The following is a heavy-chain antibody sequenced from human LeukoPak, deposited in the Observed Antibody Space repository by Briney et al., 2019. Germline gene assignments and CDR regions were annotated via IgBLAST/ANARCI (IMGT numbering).Heavy chain of an antibody. V-gene: IGHV1-2*02. CDR1: GYTFTSYD. CDR3: ARVQKITFGGVGDAFDI. CDR2: INPNSGGT. Sequence: ASVKVSCKASGYTFTSYDINWVRQATGQGLEWMGWINPNSGGTNYAQKFQGRVTMTRDTSISTAYMELSRLRSDDTAVYYCARVQKITFGGVGDAFDIWGQGTMVTVSS. J-gene: IGHJ3*02. D-gene: IGHD3-16*01.